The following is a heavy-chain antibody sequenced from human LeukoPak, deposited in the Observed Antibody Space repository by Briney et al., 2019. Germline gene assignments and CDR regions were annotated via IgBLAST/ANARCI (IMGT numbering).Heavy chain of an antibody. Sequence: ASVKVSCKASGYTFTSYGISWVRQAPGQGLEWMGWSNSYNGNTNYEQKLQGRVTMPTDKSTSTAYMELRSLRSDDTAVYHCARDWNYYDSSGFRPQFDYWGQGTLVSVSS. CDR3: ARDWNYYDSSGFRPQFDY. CDR2: SNSYNGNT. D-gene: IGHD3-22*01. V-gene: IGHV1-18*01. J-gene: IGHJ4*02. CDR1: GYTFTSYG.